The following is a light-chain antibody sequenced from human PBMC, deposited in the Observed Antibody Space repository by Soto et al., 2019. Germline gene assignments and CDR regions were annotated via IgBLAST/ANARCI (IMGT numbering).Light chain of an antibody. Sequence: SYELTQPPSVSGAPGKTASISCGGNNIGSKGVHWYQQKPGQAPVLVIYSDTDLPTVMPERFSGSNSANLATLTISRVEAGDEADYYCQVWDSGSAHVVFGGGTKGTVL. J-gene: IGLJ2*01. CDR2: SDT. V-gene: IGLV3-21*04. CDR1: NIGSKG. CDR3: QVWDSGSAHVV.